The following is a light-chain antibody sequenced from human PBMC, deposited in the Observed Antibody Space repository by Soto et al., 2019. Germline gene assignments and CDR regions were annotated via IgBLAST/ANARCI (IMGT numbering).Light chain of an antibody. CDR3: QQYGSSLGT. J-gene: IGKJ2*01. Sequence: EIVLTQSPGTLSLSPGERATLSCRASQSVSSSYLAWYQQKPGQAPRLLIYGASSRATGIADRFSGSGSGTDFTLTISRLEPEDFAVYYCQQYGSSLGTFGQGTKLEIK. CDR1: QSVSSSY. V-gene: IGKV3-20*01. CDR2: GAS.